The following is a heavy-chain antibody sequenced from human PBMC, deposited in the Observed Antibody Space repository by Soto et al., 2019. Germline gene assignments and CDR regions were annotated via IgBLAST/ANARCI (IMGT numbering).Heavy chain of an antibody. CDR2: ISSSSSYI. D-gene: IGHD3-10*01. J-gene: IGHJ4*02. CDR1: GFTFSNYN. CDR3: ARGRDGITMVRGAD. V-gene: IGHV3-21*01. Sequence: SLRLSCAASGFTFSNYNMNWVRQAPGKGLEWVSSISSSSSYIYSADSVKGRFTISRDNAKNSLYLQMNSLRAEDTAVYYCARGRDGITMVRGADWGQGTLVTVSS.